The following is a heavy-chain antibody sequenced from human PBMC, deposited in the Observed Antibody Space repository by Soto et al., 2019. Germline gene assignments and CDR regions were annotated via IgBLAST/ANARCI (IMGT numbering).Heavy chain of an antibody. CDR2: INAGNGNT. CDR3: ARTKEDCSSTSCRYYYYYYMDV. V-gene: IGHV1-3*01. D-gene: IGHD2-2*01. Sequence: QVPLVQSGAEVKKPGASVKVSCKASGYTFTSYAMHWVRQAPGQRLEWMGWINAGNGNTKYSQKFQGRVTITRDTSASTAYMELSSLRSEDTAVYYCARTKEDCSSTSCRYYYYYYMDVWGKGTTVTVSS. J-gene: IGHJ6*03. CDR1: GYTFTSYA.